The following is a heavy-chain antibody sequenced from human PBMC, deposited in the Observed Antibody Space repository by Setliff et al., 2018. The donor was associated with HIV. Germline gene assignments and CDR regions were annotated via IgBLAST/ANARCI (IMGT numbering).Heavy chain of an antibody. J-gene: IGHJ5*02. CDR2: INHSGST. D-gene: IGHD3-10*01. CDR3: ARVRSGSYSGGSNWFDP. CDR1: GGSFSGYY. Sequence: ETLSLTCAVYGGSFSGYYWSWIRQPPGKGLEWIGEINHSGSTNYNPSLKSRVTISVDTSKNQFSLKLSSVTAADTAVYYCARVRSGSYSGGSNWFDPWGQGTLVTVSS. V-gene: IGHV4-34*01.